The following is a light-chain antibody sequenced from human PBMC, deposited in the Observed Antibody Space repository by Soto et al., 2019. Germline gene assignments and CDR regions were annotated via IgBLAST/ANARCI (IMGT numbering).Light chain of an antibody. Sequence: DIQMTQSPSSLSASVGDRVTITCRASQSIGRFLNWHQQKPGKAPNVLINVASTLRSGVPSRFSGSGSGTDFNLTINSLQHNDFATYFCQQSFTTPLTFGGGTKVEI. J-gene: IGKJ4*01. V-gene: IGKV1-39*01. CDR2: VAS. CDR1: QSIGRF. CDR3: QQSFTTPLT.